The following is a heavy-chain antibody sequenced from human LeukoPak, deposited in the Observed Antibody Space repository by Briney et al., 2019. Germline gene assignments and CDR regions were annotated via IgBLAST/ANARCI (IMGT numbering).Heavy chain of an antibody. CDR1: GSSISSGSYY. CDR2: VYDSGST. V-gene: IGHV4-61*02. CDR3: ARASAFGITDY. J-gene: IGHJ4*02. D-gene: IGHD1-14*01. Sequence: PSETLSLTCNVSGSSISSGSYYWSWIRQPAGKGLEWIGRVYDSGSTNYNPSLKSRVSISIDTSKNQFSLKLSSVTAADTAVYYCARASAFGITDYWGQGTLVTVSS.